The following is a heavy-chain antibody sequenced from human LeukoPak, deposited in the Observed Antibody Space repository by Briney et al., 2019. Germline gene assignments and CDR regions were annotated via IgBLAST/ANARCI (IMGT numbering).Heavy chain of an antibody. J-gene: IGHJ5*02. CDR2: INHSGST. CDR3: ARKTYYYDSSGYYRRLSWFDP. D-gene: IGHD3-22*01. V-gene: IGHV4-34*01. CDR1: GGSFSGYY. Sequence: PSGTLSLTCAVYGGSFSGYYWSWIRQPPGKGLEWIGEINHSGSTNYNPSLKSRVTISVDTSKNQFSLKLSSVTAADTAVYYCARKTYYYDSSGYYRRLSWFDPWGQGTLVTVSS.